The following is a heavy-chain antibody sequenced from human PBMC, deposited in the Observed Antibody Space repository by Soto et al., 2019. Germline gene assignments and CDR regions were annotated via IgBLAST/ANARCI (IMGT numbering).Heavy chain of an antibody. D-gene: IGHD3-3*01. V-gene: IGHV3-30-3*01. CDR2: ISYDGSNK. CDR3: ARDSDFGVVTLYGMGV. J-gene: IGHJ6*02. CDR1: GFTFSSYA. Sequence: PGGSLRLSCAASGFTFSSYAMHWVRQAPGKGLEWVAVISYDGSNKYYADSVKGRFTISRDNSKNTLYLQMNSLRAEDTAVYYCARDSDFGVVTLYGMGVWGQGTTVTVSS.